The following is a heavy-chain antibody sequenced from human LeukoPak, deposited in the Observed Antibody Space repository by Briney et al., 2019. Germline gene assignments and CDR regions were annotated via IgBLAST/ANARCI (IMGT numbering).Heavy chain of an antibody. V-gene: IGHV3-23*01. CDR2: ISGSGGST. D-gene: IGHD3-22*01. CDR1: GFTFCRYA. J-gene: IGHJ4*02. CDR3: AKVGSGYYQYYFDY. Sequence: GFLRLFLAGSGFTFCRYAKGLVRPAPGKGLGWVSAISGSGGSTYYADSVKGRFTISRDSSKNTLYLQMNSLRAEDTAVYYCAKVGSGYYQYYFDYWGQGTLVTVSS.